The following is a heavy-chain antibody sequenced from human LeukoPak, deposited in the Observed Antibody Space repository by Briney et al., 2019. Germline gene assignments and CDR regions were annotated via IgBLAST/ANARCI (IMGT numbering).Heavy chain of an antibody. V-gene: IGHV3-23*01. CDR2: ISGSGGST. CDR3: AKDRTELLWFGEFDAFDI. J-gene: IGHJ3*02. Sequence: GGSLRLSCAASTFTFSNYGMHWVRQAPGKGLEWVSAISGSGGSTYYADSVKGRFTISRDNSKNTLYLQMNSLRAEDTAVYYCAKDRTELLWFGEFDAFDIWGQGTMVTVSS. CDR1: TFTFSNYG. D-gene: IGHD3-10*01.